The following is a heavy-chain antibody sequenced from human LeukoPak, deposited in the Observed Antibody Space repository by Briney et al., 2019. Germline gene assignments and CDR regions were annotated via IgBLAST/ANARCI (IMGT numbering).Heavy chain of an antibody. J-gene: IGHJ4*02. CDR2: VNADGGNT. Sequence: GGSLRLSCAASGFTFVNYRMSWVRQAPGKGLEWVSTVNADGGNTYYADSVKGRLTISRDNSKSTLILQMNSLRVDDTALYYCTKRVKYGGTWDHFADWGQGTLVTVSS. V-gene: IGHV3-23*01. CDR1: GFTFVNYR. CDR3: TKRVKYGGTWDHFAD. D-gene: IGHD1-26*01.